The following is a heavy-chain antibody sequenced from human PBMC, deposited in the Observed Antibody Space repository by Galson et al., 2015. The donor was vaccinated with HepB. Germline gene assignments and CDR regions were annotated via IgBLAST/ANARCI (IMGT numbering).Heavy chain of an antibody. CDR1: GFRFSNYD. D-gene: IGHD3-10*01. Sequence: SLRLSCAASGFRFSNYDMHWVRQAPGKGLEWVAVISYDGTNKDYVDSVKGRFTISRDNSKNTFYLQMNSLRSEDTAVYYCARDQRSFGSGSMGDYWGQGTLVTVSS. V-gene: IGHV3-30*03. CDR3: ARDQRSFGSGSMGDY. CDR2: ISYDGTNK. J-gene: IGHJ4*02.